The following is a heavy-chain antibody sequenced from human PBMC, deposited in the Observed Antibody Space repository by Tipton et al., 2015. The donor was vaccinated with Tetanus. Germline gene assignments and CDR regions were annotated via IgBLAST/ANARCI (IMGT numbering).Heavy chain of an antibody. CDR3: ARSYGDTFLFRLDY. V-gene: IGHV4-59*01. D-gene: IGHD4-17*01. CDR1: GASIRNYY. Sequence: TLSLTCSVSGASIRNYYWAWIRQPPERGLEWIGYIHYSGTTNYNPSVKSRVTISVDTSKSQFSLTLRSVTAADTAVYYCARSYGDTFLFRLDYWGQGALVTVSS. J-gene: IGHJ4*02. CDR2: IHYSGTT.